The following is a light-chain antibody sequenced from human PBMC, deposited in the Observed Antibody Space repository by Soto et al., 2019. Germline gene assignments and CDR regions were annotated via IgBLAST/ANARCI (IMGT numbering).Light chain of an antibody. CDR3: QQYGGSPYT. CDR2: GAS. V-gene: IGKV3-20*01. J-gene: IGKJ2*01. Sequence: EIVLTQSPGTLSLSPGERATLSCRASQSVSSSYLAWYQQKPGQAPRLLIYGASSRATGIPDRFSGSGSGTVFTLTISRLEPEDFAVYYCQQYGGSPYTFGQGTKLEI. CDR1: QSVSSSY.